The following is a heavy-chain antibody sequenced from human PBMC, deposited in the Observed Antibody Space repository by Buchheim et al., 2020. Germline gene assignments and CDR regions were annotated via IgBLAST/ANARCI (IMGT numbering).Heavy chain of an antibody. D-gene: IGHD4-17*01. CDR2: ISSSSSTI. CDR3: ASRLTKTVTTNYFYYYGMDV. J-gene: IGHJ6*02. V-gene: IGHV3-48*01. Sequence: EVQLVESGGGLVQPGGSLRLSCAASGFTFSSYSMNWVRQAPGKGLEWVSYISSSSSTIYYADSVKGRFTISRDNAKNSLYLQMNSLRAEDTAVYYCASRLTKTVTTNYFYYYGMDVWGQGTT. CDR1: GFTFSSYS.